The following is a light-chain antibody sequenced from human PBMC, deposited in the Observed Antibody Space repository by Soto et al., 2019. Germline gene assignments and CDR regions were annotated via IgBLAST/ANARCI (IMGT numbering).Light chain of an antibody. CDR2: DVS. J-gene: IGLJ1*01. CDR3: SSYTSTSTPYV. Sequence: QSVLTQPASVSGSPGQSITISCTGTSSDVGGYNYVSWYQQHPGIAPKLMIYDVSNRPSGVSNRFSGSKSGNTASLTISGLQAEDETDYYCSSYTSTSTPYVFGTGTKLT. CDR1: SSDVGGYNY. V-gene: IGLV2-14*01.